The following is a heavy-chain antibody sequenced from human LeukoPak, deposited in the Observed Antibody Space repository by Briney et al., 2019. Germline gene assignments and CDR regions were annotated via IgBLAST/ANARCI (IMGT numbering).Heavy chain of an antibody. CDR2: TYSGGST. J-gene: IGHJ4*02. CDR3: ARVNFWSGYDY. CDR1: GFTVSSNY. V-gene: IGHV3-53*01. Sequence: PGGSLRLSCAASGFTVSSNYMSWVRQAPGKGLEWVSVTYSGGSTYYADSVKGRFTISRDNSKNTLYLQMNSLRAEDTAVYYCARVNFWSGYDYWGQGTLVTVSS. D-gene: IGHD3-3*01.